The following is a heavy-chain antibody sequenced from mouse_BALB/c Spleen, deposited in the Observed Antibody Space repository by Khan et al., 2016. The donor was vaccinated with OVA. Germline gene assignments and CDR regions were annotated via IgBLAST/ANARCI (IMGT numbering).Heavy chain of an antibody. D-gene: IGHD2-12*01. CDR1: GDSITSGY. CDR3: ARSTYRYAFVY. Sequence: EVQLQASGPSLVKPSQTLSLTCSVTGDSITSGYWNWIRKFPGNKLEYMGYIIYTGYTYYHPSLKSRISITRHTSKNQYYLQLSSVTDEDTVTYYCARSTYRYAFVYWGQGTLVTVSA. V-gene: IGHV3-8*02. CDR2: IIYTGYT. J-gene: IGHJ3*01.